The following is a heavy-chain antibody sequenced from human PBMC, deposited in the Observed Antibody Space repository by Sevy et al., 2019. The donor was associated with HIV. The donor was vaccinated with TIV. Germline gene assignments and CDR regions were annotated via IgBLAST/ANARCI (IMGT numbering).Heavy chain of an antibody. CDR1: GFTFSSYA. CDR3: AKDDTMIVVVIDY. CDR2: ISGSGGST. D-gene: IGHD3-22*01. J-gene: IGHJ4*02. Sequence: GGCLRLSCAASGFTFSSYAMSWVRQAPGKGLEWVSAISGSGGSTYYADSVKGRFTISRDNSKNTLYLQMNSLRAEDTAVYYCAKDDTMIVVVIDYWGQGTLVTVSS. V-gene: IGHV3-23*01.